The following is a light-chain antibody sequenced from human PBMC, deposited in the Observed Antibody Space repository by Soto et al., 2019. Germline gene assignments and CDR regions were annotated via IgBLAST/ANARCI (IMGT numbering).Light chain of an antibody. J-gene: IGKJ1*01. CDR2: GAS. Sequence: EIVLTQSPGTLSLSPGERATLSCRASQSVSNNYLAWYQQTPGQAPRLLIYGASNRATGIPDRFSGSGSGTDFTLTISRLEPEDFAVYDCQQYGSPGTFGQGTKVDIK. CDR3: QQYGSPGT. CDR1: QSVSNNY. V-gene: IGKV3-20*01.